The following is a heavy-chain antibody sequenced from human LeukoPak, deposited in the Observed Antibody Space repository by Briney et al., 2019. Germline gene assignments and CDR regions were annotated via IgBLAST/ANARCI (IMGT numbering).Heavy chain of an antibody. CDR2: IIPIFGTA. V-gene: IGHV1-69*05. CDR3: ARDPIYYYDSSGYSGDY. D-gene: IGHD3-22*01. Sequence: SVKVSCKASGGTFSSYAISWVRQAAGQGLEWMGRIIPIFGTANYAQKFQGRVTITTDESTSTAYMELSSLRSEDTAVYYCARDPIYYYDSSGYSGDYWGQGTLVTVSS. CDR1: GGTFSSYA. J-gene: IGHJ4*02.